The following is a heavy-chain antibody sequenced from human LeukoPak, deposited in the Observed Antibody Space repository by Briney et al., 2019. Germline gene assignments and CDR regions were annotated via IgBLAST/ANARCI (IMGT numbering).Heavy chain of an antibody. Sequence: ASVKVSCKASGYTFTGYYMHWVRQAPGQGLEWMGWINPNSGGTNYAQKFQGRVTMTRDTSISTAYMELSRLRSDDTAVYYCARARYSGYDIPNWFDPWGQGTLVTVSS. CDR2: INPNSGGT. V-gene: IGHV1-2*02. CDR1: GYTFTGYY. J-gene: IGHJ5*02. CDR3: ARARYSGYDIPNWFDP. D-gene: IGHD5-12*01.